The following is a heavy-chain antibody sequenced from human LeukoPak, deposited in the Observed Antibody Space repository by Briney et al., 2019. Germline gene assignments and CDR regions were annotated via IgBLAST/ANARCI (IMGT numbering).Heavy chain of an antibody. V-gene: IGHV3-7*01. J-gene: IGHJ4*02. Sequence: GGSLRLSCAASGFSFSSNWMSWVRQAPGKGLEWVANIKEDGSEKYYVDSVKGRFTISRDNAKKSLYLQMNSLRVEDTAVYYCARVQQGGYFDNWVQGTLVTVSS. CDR2: IKEDGSEK. CDR3: ARVQQGGYFDN. D-gene: IGHD3-16*01. CDR1: GFSFSSNW.